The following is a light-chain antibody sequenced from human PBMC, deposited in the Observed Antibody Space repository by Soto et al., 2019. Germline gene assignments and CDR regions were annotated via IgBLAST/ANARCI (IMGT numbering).Light chain of an antibody. CDR1: SSVVGGYNY. J-gene: IGLJ1*01. CDR3: SSYTSSSTLDYV. Sequence: QSALTQPASVSGSPGQSITISCTGTSSVVGGYNYVSWYQQHPGKAPKLMIYEVSTRPSGVSNRFSGSKSGNTASLTISGLQAEDEADYYCSSYTSSSTLDYVFGTGTKVTVL. V-gene: IGLV2-14*01. CDR2: EVS.